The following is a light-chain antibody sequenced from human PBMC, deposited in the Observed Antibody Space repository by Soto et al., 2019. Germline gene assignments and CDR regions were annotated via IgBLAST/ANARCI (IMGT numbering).Light chain of an antibody. J-gene: IGKJ5*01. Sequence: EFVLTQSPATLSLSPGERATLSCRASQSVSSYLAWYQQKPGQAPRLLIYDASNRATGIPARFSGTGSGTDFTLIINNLEPEDFAVYYCQVRTNWSIAFGRGTRLEIK. CDR2: DAS. V-gene: IGKV3-11*01. CDR1: QSVSSY. CDR3: QVRTNWSIA.